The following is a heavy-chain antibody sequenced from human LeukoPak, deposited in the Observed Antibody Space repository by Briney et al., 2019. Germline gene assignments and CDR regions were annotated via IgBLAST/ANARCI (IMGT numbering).Heavy chain of an antibody. J-gene: IGHJ4*02. V-gene: IGHV1-2*02. Sequence: ASVKVSCKASGYTFTGYYMHWVRQAPGQGLEWMGWINPNSGGTNYAQKFQGRVTVTRDTSVSTAYMELSGLRSDDTAVYYCTSDGGWYFNYWGQGSLVTVSS. CDR3: TSDGGWYFNY. CDR1: GYTFTGYY. CDR2: INPNSGGT. D-gene: IGHD6-19*01.